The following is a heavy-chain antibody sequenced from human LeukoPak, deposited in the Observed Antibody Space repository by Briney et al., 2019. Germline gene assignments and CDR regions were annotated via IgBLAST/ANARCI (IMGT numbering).Heavy chain of an antibody. J-gene: IGHJ5*02. CDR2: IYHSGST. V-gene: IGHV4-38-2*02. CDR3: AKNGTPGRVLLAATRYNWFDP. D-gene: IGHD2-15*01. Sequence: SETLSLTCTVSGYSISSGYYWGWIRQPPGKGLEWIGSIYHSGSTYYNPSLKSRVIISVDTSKNQFSLKLSSVTAADTAVYYCAKNGTPGRVLLAATRYNWFDPWGQGTLVTVSS. CDR1: GYSISSGYY.